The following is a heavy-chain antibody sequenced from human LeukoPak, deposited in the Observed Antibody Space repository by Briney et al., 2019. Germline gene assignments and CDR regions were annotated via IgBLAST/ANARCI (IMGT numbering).Heavy chain of an antibody. CDR2: IYTSGIT. Sequence: GGSLRLSCAVSGFIVSSNFMSWVRQAPGKGPEWVSVIYTSGITYYADSVRGRFTISRDNSKNTLYLQMDSLTAEDTAVYYCASSLRSSGWSNYFDYWGQGTLVTVSS. J-gene: IGHJ4*02. CDR3: ASSLRSSGWSNYFDY. CDR1: GFIVSSNF. D-gene: IGHD6-19*01. V-gene: IGHV3-66*01.